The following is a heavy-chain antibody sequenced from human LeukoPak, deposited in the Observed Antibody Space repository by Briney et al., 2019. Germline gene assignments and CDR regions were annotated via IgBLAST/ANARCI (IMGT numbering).Heavy chain of an antibody. V-gene: IGHV1-2*02. CDR1: GYTFTGYY. CDR3: AKNLSRPGRGYYYGKDV. CDR2: INTNSGGT. J-gene: IGHJ6*02. Sequence: ASVKVSCKASGYTFTGYYMHWVRPAPGQGVEWMGWINTNSGGTNYAQKFQGRVTKTRDTSISTAYRELSRLRSDYTAVYYGAKNLSRPGRGYYYGKDVWAKGPRSPSP.